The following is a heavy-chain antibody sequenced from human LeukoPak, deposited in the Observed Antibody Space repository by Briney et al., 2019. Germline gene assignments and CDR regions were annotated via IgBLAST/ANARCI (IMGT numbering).Heavy chain of an antibody. J-gene: IGHJ1*01. V-gene: IGHV3-23*01. D-gene: IGHD3-16*01. CDR1: GFTFSSYA. CDR3: GRAFPPLRTSSAGDL. CDR2: IGGSGGST. Sequence: GRSLRLSCAASGFTFSSYAMSWVRQAPGKGLEWVSGIGGSGGSTYYADSVKGRFTISRDNAKNSLYLQMDSLGVEDTAVYYCGRAFPPLRTSSAGDLWGQGTLVIVSS.